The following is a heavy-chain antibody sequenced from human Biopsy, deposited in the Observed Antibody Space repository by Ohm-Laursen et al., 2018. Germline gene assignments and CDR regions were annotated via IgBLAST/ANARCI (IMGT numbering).Heavy chain of an antibody. J-gene: IGHJ5*01. Sequence: SETLSLTCAVYGESFNGYYWSWIRQSPGKGLEWIGYIYYTGSTNYNPSVKSRVTISVDTSKNQFSLKLNSVTAADTAVYFCARDSRGGHLNTTLITGKNLDSWGQGTLVTVSS. D-gene: IGHD3-16*01. CDR3: ARDSRGGHLNTTLITGKNLDS. CDR1: GESFNGYY. CDR2: IYYTGST. V-gene: IGHV4-59*01.